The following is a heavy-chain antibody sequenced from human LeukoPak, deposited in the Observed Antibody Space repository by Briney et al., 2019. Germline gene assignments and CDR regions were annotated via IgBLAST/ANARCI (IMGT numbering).Heavy chain of an antibody. V-gene: IGHV4-59*12. CDR1: GGSISSYY. J-gene: IGHJ4*02. Sequence: SEALSLTCTVSGGSISSYYWSWIRQPPGKGLEWIGYIYYSGSTNYNPSLKSRVTISVDTSKDQFSLKLISVTAADTALYYCAREGPHGSGIYYNPLDYWGQGALVIVSS. D-gene: IGHD3-10*01. CDR3: AREGPHGSGIYYNPLDY. CDR2: IYYSGST.